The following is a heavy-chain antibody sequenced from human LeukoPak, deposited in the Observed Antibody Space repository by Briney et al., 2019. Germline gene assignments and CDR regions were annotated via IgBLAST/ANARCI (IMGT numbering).Heavy chain of an antibody. Sequence: GGSLRLSCAASGFTFSNYTMNWVRQAPGKGPEWVSSITRSSSSIYYADSVKGRFTISRDNDKSSLFLQMNSLRAEDTAVYYCARDLSRIVAAGYYFDYWGQGTLVTVSS. CDR2: ITRSSSSI. J-gene: IGHJ4*02. CDR3: ARDLSRIVAAGYYFDY. CDR1: GFTFSNYT. V-gene: IGHV3-21*01. D-gene: IGHD6-13*01.